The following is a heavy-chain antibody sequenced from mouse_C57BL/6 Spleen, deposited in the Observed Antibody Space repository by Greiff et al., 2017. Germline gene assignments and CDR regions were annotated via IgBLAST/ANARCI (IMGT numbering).Heavy chain of an antibody. V-gene: IGHV5-4*01. D-gene: IGHD2-3*01. CDR2: ISDGGSYT. Sequence: EVKLMESGGGLVKPGGSLKLSCAASGFTFSSYAMSWVRQTPEKRLEWVATISDGGSYTYYPDNVKGRFTISRDNAKNNLYLQMSHLKSEDTAMYYCAREEDGYFFDYWGQGTTLTVSS. CDR1: GFTFSSYA. J-gene: IGHJ2*01. CDR3: AREEDGYFFDY.